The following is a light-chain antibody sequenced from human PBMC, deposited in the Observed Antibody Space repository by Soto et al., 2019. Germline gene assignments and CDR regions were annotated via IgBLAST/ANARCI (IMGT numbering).Light chain of an antibody. CDR1: QSVSSIY. J-gene: IGKJ1*01. CDR2: GAS. Sequence: EIVLTQSPGTLSLSPGERATLSCRASQSVSSIYLAWYQQKPGQAPRLLIYGASSRATGIPDRFSGSGSGTDFTLTISRLEPEDFEVYYCQQYGSSPPVTFGQGTKVEIK. V-gene: IGKV3-20*01. CDR3: QQYGSSPPVT.